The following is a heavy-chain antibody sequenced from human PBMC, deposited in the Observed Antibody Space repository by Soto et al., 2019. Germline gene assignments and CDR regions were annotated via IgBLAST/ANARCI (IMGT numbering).Heavy chain of an antibody. CDR1: GFSLSTDGVG. D-gene: IGHD3-10*01. CDR3: AHSFHYGSGNYATYYFDY. Sequence: QITLKESGPTLVKPTQTLTLTCTFSGFSLSTDGVGVGWIRQPPGKALEWLALIYWDDDKRYSPSLKSRLTITKDTSKNQLVLTMTNMDPVDTATYYCAHSFHYGSGNYATYYFDYWGQGTLVTVSS. V-gene: IGHV2-5*02. CDR2: IYWDDDK. J-gene: IGHJ4*02.